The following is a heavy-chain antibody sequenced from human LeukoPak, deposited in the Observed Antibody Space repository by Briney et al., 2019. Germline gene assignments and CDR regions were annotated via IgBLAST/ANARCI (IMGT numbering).Heavy chain of an antibody. CDR1: GDSVSSNSAA. D-gene: IGHD6-19*01. J-gene: IGHJ4*02. CDR2: TYYRSKWYN. CDR3: ARGYPLAVAGTPLDY. V-gene: IGHV6-1*01. Sequence: SQTLSLTCAISGDSVSSNSAAWHWIRQSPSRGLEWLGRTYYRSKWYNDYAVSVKSRITINPDTSKNQFSLQLNSVTPEDTAVYYCARGYPLAVAGTPLDYWGQGTLVTVSS.